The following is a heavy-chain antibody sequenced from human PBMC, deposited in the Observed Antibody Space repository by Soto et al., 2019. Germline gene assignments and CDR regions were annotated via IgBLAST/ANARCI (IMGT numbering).Heavy chain of an antibody. D-gene: IGHD6-13*01. CDR3: ARFVWQQPSG. CDR2: MNPIRGNT. J-gene: IGHJ4*02. V-gene: IGHV1-8*02. Sequence: ASVKVSCKASVGTFSSYTSNWVRQAPGQGLEWMGRMNPIRGNTGYAQKFQGRVTMTRNNSISTAYMELSSLRTEDTAVYYCARFVWQQPSGWGQGTLVTVSS. CDR1: VGTFSSYT.